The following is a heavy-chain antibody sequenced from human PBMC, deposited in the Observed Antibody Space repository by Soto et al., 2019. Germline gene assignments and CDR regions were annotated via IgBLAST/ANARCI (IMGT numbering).Heavy chain of an antibody. J-gene: IGHJ5*02. V-gene: IGHV4-30-2*01. CDR2: VYHSGST. D-gene: IGHD2-21*01. CDR1: GGPIGGGGYS. Sequence: SETLSLTCTVSGGPIGGGGYSWSGIRQPPGKGLEWLGYVYHSGSTFYNPSLKSRLTISVDTSKSQFSLNLHSVTAADTAVYYCSVWGGGWFGPWGPGTLDTVS. CDR3: SVWGGGWFGP.